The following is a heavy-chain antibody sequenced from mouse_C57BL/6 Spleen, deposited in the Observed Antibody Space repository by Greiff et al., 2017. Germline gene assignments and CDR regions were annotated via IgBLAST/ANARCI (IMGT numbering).Heavy chain of an antibody. V-gene: IGHV14-2*01. CDR1: GFNIKDYY. Sequence: VQLQQSGAELVKPGASVKLSCTASGFNIKDYYMHWVKQRTEQGLEWIGRIDPEDGETKYAPKFQGKATLTADTSSNTAYLQLSSLTSEDTAVYYCAREGAQATAWLAYWGQGTLVTVSA. CDR2: IDPEDGET. J-gene: IGHJ3*01. D-gene: IGHD3-2*02. CDR3: AREGAQATAWLAY.